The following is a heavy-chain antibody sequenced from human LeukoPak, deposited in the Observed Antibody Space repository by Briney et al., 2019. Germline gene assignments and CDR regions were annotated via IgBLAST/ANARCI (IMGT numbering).Heavy chain of an antibody. D-gene: IGHD4-17*01. CDR3: VRDRGGSYGDPDS. CDR2: ISSSSSFI. CDR1: GFTFSVYS. Sequence: GGSLRLSCAASGFTFSVYSMNWVRQAPGKGLEWVSCISSSSSFIYYAGSVKGRFTISRDNAKSSLYLQMSSLRVEDTAVYYCVRDRGGSYGDPDSWGQGTLVTVSS. V-gene: IGHV3-21*01. J-gene: IGHJ5*01.